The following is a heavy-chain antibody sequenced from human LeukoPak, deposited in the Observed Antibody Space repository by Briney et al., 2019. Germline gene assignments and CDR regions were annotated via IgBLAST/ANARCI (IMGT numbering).Heavy chain of an antibody. CDR3: AREDSSGWSF. D-gene: IGHD6-19*01. CDR1: GFIFSSYW. V-gene: IGHV3-7*01. CDR2: IKQDGSEK. J-gene: IGHJ4*02. Sequence: GGSLRLSCAASGFIFSSYWMSWVRQAPGKGLEWVVNIKQDGSEKNYVDSVKGRFTISRDNAKNSLYLQMNSLRAEDTAVYYCAREDSSGWSFGGQGTLVTVSS.